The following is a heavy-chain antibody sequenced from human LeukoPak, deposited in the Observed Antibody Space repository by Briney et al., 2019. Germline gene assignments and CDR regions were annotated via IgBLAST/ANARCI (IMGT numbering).Heavy chain of an antibody. D-gene: IGHD5-24*01. V-gene: IGHV4-39*07. J-gene: IGHJ4*02. CDR1: GGSISSSSYY. CDR3: ARAGIQPMATSRGDYFDY. CDR2: IYYSGST. Sequence: PSETLSLTCTVSGGSISSSSYYWGWIRQPPGKGLEWIGSIYYSGSTYYNPSLKSRVTISVDTSKNQFSLKLSSVTAADTAVYYCARAGIQPMATSRGDYFDYWGQGTLVTVSS.